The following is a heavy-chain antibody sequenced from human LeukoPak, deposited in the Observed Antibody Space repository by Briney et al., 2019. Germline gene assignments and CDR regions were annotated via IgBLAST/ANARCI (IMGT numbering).Heavy chain of an antibody. V-gene: IGHV4-39*01. CDR3: ARHYKGGDYYFDY. D-gene: IGHD2-21*02. CDR2: IYYSGST. J-gene: IGHJ4*02. CDR1: GGSISSSGFY. Sequence: SETLSLTCTVSGGSISSSGFYWGWIRQPPGKGLESIGSIYYSGSTYYNPSLKSRVTISVDTSKNQFSLKLSSVTAADTAVYYCARHYKGGDYYFDYWGQGTLVTVSS.